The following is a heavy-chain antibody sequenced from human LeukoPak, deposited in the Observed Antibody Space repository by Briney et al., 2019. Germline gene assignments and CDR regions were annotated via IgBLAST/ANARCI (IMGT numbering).Heavy chain of an antibody. V-gene: IGHV4-38-2*01. CDR3: ASRSGSYYGPFDH. D-gene: IGHD1-26*01. J-gene: IGHJ4*02. Sequence: SETLSLTCAVSGYSFSSGYYWGWIRQPPGKGLEWIGSVYHSGSTYYNPSLKSRVTISVDTSKNQFSLKLSSVTAADTAVYYCASRSGSYYGPFDHWGQGTLVTVSS. CDR1: GYSFSSGYY. CDR2: VYHSGST.